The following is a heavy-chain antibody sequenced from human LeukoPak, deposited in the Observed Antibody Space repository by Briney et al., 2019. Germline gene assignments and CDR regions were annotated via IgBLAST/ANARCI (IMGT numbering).Heavy chain of an antibody. CDR3: ARRDSSGSFDY. J-gene: IGHJ4*02. V-gene: IGHV4-59*08. CDR1: GDSINSYF. CDR2: IYNSGST. Sequence: SETLSLTCTVSGDSINSYFWSWVRQPPGKGLEWIGYIYNSGSTNYNPSLKSRVTISVDTSKNQFSLKLSSVTAADTAVYYCARRDSSGSFDYWGQGTLVTVSS. D-gene: IGHD3-22*01.